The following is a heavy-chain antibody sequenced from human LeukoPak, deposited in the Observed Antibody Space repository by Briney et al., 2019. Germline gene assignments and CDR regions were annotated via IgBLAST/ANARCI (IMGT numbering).Heavy chain of an antibody. Sequence: ASVKVSCKASGYTFTGYYMHWVRQAPGQGLEWMGWINPNTGGTNYAQKFQGRVTMTRDTSISTAYMELSSLRSEDTAVYYCARGSAARPPYYYYYYMDVWGKGTTVTVSS. CDR1: GYTFTGYY. D-gene: IGHD6-6*01. J-gene: IGHJ6*03. CDR3: ARGSAARPPYYYYYYMDV. V-gene: IGHV1-2*02. CDR2: INPNTGGT.